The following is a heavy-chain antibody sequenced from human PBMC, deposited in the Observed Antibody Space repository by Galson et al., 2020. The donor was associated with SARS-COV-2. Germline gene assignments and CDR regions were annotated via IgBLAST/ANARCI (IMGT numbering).Heavy chain of an antibody. D-gene: IGHD3-3*01. Sequence: GGSLRLSCAASGFTVSGNYMSWVRQAPGKGLEWVSIIYSGGTTYYADSVRGRFTISRDNSKNTLYLQMNSLRVEDTAVYYCASTLWNGYLNYWGQGTLVTFSS. CDR2: IYSGGTT. V-gene: IGHV3-53*01. J-gene: IGHJ4*02. CDR1: GFTVSGNY. CDR3: ASTLWNGYLNY.